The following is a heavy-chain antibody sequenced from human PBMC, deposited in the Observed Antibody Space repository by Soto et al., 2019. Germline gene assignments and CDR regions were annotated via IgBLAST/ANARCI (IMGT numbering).Heavy chain of an antibody. Sequence: SGPTLVNPTQTLTLTCTFSGFSLSTSEMCVSWIRQPPGKALEWLALIDWNDDKFYSTSLKTRLTISKDTSKNQVVLTMTNMDPVDTATYYCIQSRCGGDCLQSYASYYYYGMDVWGQGTTVTVSS. V-gene: IGHV2-70*12. CDR2: IDWNDDK. CDR3: IQSRCGGDCLQSYASYYYYGMDV. J-gene: IGHJ6*02. CDR1: GFSLSTSEMC. D-gene: IGHD2-21*02.